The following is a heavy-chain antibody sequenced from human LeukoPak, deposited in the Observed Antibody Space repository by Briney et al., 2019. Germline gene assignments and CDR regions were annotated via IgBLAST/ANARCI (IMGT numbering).Heavy chain of an antibody. CDR1: GFTFSSCW. V-gene: IGHV3-7*02. J-gene: IGHJ4*02. CDR3: ARLMGERSLFDY. Sequence: GGSLRLSCAASGFTFSSCWMTWVRQAPGKGPEWVANIKQDGNEKYYVDSLKGRFSISRDNAKNSVYLQMNSLRAEDTAVYYCARLMGERSLFDYWGQGVLVTVSS. CDR2: IKQDGNEK. D-gene: IGHD1-26*01.